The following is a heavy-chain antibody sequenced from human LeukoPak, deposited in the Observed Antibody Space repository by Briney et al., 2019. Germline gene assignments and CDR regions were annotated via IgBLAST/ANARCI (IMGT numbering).Heavy chain of an antibody. D-gene: IGHD3-10*01. V-gene: IGHV4-39*01. J-gene: IGHJ4*02. Sequence: PSETLSLTCTVSGGSISSSSYYWGWIRQPPGKGLEWIGSIYYSGSTYYNPSLKSRVTISVDTSKNQFSLKLSSVTAADTAVYYCARQATVRRTGGLFDYWGQGTLVTVSS. CDR1: GGSISSSSYY. CDR3: ARQATVRRTGGLFDY. CDR2: IYYSGST.